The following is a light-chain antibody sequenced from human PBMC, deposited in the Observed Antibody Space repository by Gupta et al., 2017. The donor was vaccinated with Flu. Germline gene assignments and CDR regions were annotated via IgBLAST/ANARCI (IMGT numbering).Light chain of an antibody. CDR2: EVS. Sequence: TSSDVGGYNYVSWYQQHPGKAPKLMIYEVSKRPSGVSNRFSGSKSGNTASLTISGLQAEDEADYYCSSYTSSSTLVVGGGTKLTVL. CDR3: SSYTSSSTLV. V-gene: IGLV2-14*01. CDR1: SSDVGGYNY. J-gene: IGLJ2*01.